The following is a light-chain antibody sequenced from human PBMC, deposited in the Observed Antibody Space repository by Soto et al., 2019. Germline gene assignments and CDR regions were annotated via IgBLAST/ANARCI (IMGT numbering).Light chain of an antibody. CDR3: QQYDRFPYT. V-gene: IGKV1-5*03. Sequence: DIQMTQSPSTRSASVGDTVTITCRASQSLSYWLAWYQQKPGQAPKLLIHKASTLESGVTSRFSGSGSGTEFTLTISSLQTDHFATFYCQQYDRFPYTFGQGTKLEIK. CDR1: QSLSYW. J-gene: IGKJ2*01. CDR2: KAS.